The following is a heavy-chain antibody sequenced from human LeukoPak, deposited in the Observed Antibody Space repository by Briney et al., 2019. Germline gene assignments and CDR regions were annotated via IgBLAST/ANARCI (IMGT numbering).Heavy chain of an antibody. CDR1: GFTFSSYS. CDR2: IYSGGST. CDR3: ARDLLEWYFDY. V-gene: IGHV3-66*01. J-gene: IGHJ4*02. D-gene: IGHD3-3*01. Sequence: GGSLRLSCAASGFTFSSYSMNWVRQTPGKGLEWVSVIYSGGSTYYADSVKGRFTISRDNSKNTLYLQMNSLRAEDTAVYYCARDLLEWYFDYWGQGTLVTVSS.